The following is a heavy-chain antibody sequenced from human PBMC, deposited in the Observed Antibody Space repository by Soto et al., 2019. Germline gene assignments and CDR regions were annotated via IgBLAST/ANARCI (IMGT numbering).Heavy chain of an antibody. Sequence: EVQLLESGGDLIHPGGSLRLSCAGSGFSFSSYALAWVRQAPGKGLEWVSSISGNAATTSYAESVKGRFAISRDNSKSTLYLKMNSLRVEDTAVYYCARDRFRSASSCYFTWGQGTLVTVSS. J-gene: IGHJ5*02. CDR1: GFSFSSYA. CDR3: ARDRFRSASSCYFT. CDR2: ISGNAATT. D-gene: IGHD2-2*01. V-gene: IGHV3-23*01.